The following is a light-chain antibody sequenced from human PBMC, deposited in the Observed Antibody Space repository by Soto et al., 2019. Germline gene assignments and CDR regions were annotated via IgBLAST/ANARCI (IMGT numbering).Light chain of an antibody. CDR2: GAT. J-gene: IGKJ1*01. CDR1: QSVSSGY. CDR3: QQSFSTPRT. Sequence: VFTRSPATLSLSPGERATLSCRASQSVSSGYLAWYQQKPGQAPRLLIYGATNRATGIPDRFSGSGSGTDFTLTISSLQPEDFGTYYCQQSFSTPRTFGQGTKVDIK. V-gene: IGKV3D-20*02.